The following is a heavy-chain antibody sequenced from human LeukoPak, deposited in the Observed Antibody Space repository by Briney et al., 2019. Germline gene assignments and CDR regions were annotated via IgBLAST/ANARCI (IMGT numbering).Heavy chain of an antibody. J-gene: IGHJ4*02. D-gene: IGHD3-10*01. CDR1: GGSFSGYY. V-gene: IGHV4-34*01. CDR2: INHSGST. CDR3: ARGVIGRTKFDY. Sequence: PSETLSLTCAVYGGSFSGYYWGWIRQPPGKGLEWIGEINHSGSTNYNPSLKSRVTISVDTSKNQFSLKLSSVTAADTAVYYCARGVIGRTKFDYWGQGTLVTVSS.